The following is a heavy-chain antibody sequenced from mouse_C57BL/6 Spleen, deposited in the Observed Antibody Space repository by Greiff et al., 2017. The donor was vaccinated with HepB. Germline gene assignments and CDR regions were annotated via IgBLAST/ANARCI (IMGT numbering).Heavy chain of an antibody. CDR2: ISSGSSTI. CDR1: GFTFSDYG. CDR3: ARVLRDYAMDY. Sequence: EVKVVESGGGLVKPGGSLKLSCAASGFTFSDYGMHWVRQAPEKGLEWVAYISSGSSTIYYADTVKGRFTISRDNAKNTLFLQMTSLRSEDTAMYYCARVLRDYAMDYWGQGTSVTVSS. D-gene: IGHD1-1*01. V-gene: IGHV5-17*01. J-gene: IGHJ4*01.